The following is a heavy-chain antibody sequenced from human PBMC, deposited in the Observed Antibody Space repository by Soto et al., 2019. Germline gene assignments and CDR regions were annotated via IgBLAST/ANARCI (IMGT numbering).Heavy chain of an antibody. V-gene: IGHV4-59*01. J-gene: IGHJ5*02. CDR2: IYYSGST. Sequence: PSETLSLTCTVSGGSISSYYWSWIRQPPGKGLEWIGYIYYSGSTNYNPSLKSRVTISVDTSKNQFSLKLSSVTAADTAVYYCARDVYGDNGWFDPWGQGTLVTVSS. D-gene: IGHD4-17*01. CDR3: ARDVYGDNGWFDP. CDR1: GGSISSYY.